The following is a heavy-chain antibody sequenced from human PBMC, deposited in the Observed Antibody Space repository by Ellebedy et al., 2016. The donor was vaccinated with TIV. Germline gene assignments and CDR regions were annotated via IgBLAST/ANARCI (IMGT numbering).Heavy chain of an antibody. CDR3: ARRQITERTISEYNWFDP. D-gene: IGHD1-20*01. J-gene: IGHJ5*02. CDR1: GGSIGSSY. Sequence: MPSETLSLTCTVSGGSIGSSYWNWIQQAPGKGLEWIGYIHHSGSTNYNPSLNSRVTISMDTSKNQFSLELSSVTAADAAVYYCARRQITERTISEYNWFDPWGQGTLVTVSS. CDR2: IHHSGST. V-gene: IGHV4-59*08.